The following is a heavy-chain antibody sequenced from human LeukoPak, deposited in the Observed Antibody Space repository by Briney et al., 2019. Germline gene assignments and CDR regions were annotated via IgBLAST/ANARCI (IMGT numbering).Heavy chain of an antibody. CDR3: AHRRDSSGYQYRYWFAP. D-gene: IGHD3-22*01. V-gene: IGHV2-5*02. Sequence: ASGPTLVKPTQTLTLTCTFSGFSLTTSGVGVGRIRQPPGKALEWLSLINWDDQKVYSPSLQSRLSITKDTSKNQVVLTMTNVDPVDTATYYCAHRRDSSGYQYRYWFAPWGQGTLVTVSS. CDR1: GFSLTTSGVG. J-gene: IGHJ5*02. CDR2: INWDDQK.